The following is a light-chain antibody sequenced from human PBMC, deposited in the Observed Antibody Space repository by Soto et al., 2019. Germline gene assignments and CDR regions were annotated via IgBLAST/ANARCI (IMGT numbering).Light chain of an antibody. CDR1: SSDVGGYKH. J-gene: IGLJ2*01. CDR2: DVS. Sequence: QSALTQPASVSGSPGQSITISCTGTSSDVGGYKHVSWNQQHPGKAPKVMIYDVSNRPSGVSNRFSGSKSDNTASLTISGLQAEDEADYYCSSYTSSSTLVFGGGTKLTVL. CDR3: SSYTSSSTLV. V-gene: IGLV2-14*01.